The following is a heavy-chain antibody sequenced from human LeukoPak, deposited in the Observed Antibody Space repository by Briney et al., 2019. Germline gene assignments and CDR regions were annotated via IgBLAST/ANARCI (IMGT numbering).Heavy chain of an antibody. CDR2: IKSKTDGETT. CDR3: TIVGYCSSTSCSVHYL. Sequence: GGSLRLSCAASGFTFSVAWMSWVRQAPGKGLEWVGRIKSKTDGETTDYAAPVKGRFTISRDDSKTTLCLQMNSLKTDDTAVYYCTIVGYCSSTSCSVHYLWGQGTLVTVSS. CDR1: GFTFSVAW. D-gene: IGHD2-2*01. V-gene: IGHV3-15*01. J-gene: IGHJ4*02.